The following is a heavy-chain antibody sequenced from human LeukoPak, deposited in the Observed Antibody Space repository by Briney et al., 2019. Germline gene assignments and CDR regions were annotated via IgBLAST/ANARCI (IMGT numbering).Heavy chain of an antibody. CDR3: ARNSYGPDY. D-gene: IGHD3-10*01. J-gene: IGHJ4*02. CDR2: IYHSGST. V-gene: IGHV4-38-2*01. CDR1: GYSISSGYY. Sequence: SETLSPTCAVSGYSISSGYYWGWIRQPPGKGLEWIGSIYHSGSTYYNPSLKSRVTISVDTSKNQFSLKLSSVTAADTAVYYCARNSYGPDYWGQGTLVTVSS.